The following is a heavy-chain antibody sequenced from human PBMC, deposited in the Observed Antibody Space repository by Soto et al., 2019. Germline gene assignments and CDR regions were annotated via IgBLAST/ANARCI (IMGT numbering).Heavy chain of an antibody. Sequence: QVQLVESGGGVVQPGRSLRLSCAASGFTFSSYGMHWVRQAPGKGLEWVAVISYDGSNKYYADSVKGRFTISRDNSKNTLYLQMNSLRAEDTAVYYCAKEEGGATPAFDIWGQGTMVTVSS. CDR3: AKEEGGATPAFDI. D-gene: IGHD1-26*01. CDR2: ISYDGSNK. V-gene: IGHV3-30*18. CDR1: GFTFSSYG. J-gene: IGHJ3*02.